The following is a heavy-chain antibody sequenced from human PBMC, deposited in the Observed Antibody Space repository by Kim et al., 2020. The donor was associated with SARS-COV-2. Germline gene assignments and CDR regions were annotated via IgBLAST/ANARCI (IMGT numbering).Heavy chain of an antibody. J-gene: IGHJ5*02. Sequence: YADSGKGRFTISRDNVKNTLYLQMNSLRAEDTAVYYCAKSVVGAPHWFDPWGQGTLVTVSS. D-gene: IGHD2-15*01. V-gene: IGHV3-23*01. CDR3: AKSVVGAPHWFDP.